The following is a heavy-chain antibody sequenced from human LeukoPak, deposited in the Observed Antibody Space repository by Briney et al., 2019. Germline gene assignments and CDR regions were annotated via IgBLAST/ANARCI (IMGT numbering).Heavy chain of an antibody. CDR2: ISYDESDK. J-gene: IGHJ4*02. CDR3: ASGGDYYGSGTPFDY. V-gene: IGHV3-30*03. D-gene: IGHD3-10*01. CDR1: GFTFSNYA. Sequence: GGSLRLSCAVSGFTFSNYAMHWVRQAPGKGLEWVAVISYDESDKYYADSVKDRFTISRDNSKNTVYLQMNSLRAEDTAVYYCASGGDYYGSGTPFDYWGQGTLVTVSS.